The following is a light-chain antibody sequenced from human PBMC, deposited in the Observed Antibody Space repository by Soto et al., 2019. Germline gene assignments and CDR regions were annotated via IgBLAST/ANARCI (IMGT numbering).Light chain of an antibody. Sequence: DSQMTQSPSYLSAAVGQRVTIICRASQSISSYLNWYQQKPGKAPKLLIYAASSLQSGVPSRFSGSGSGTDFTLTISSLQPEDFATYYCQQSYSTPPTFGQGTKVDIK. J-gene: IGKJ1*01. CDR3: QQSYSTPPT. CDR2: AAS. CDR1: QSISSY. V-gene: IGKV1-39*01.